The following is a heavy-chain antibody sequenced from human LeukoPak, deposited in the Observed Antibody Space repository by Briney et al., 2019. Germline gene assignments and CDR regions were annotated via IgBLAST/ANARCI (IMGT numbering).Heavy chain of an antibody. CDR3: ARVDGYDLIPPRFDY. J-gene: IGHJ4*02. CDR1: GFTCSSYA. D-gene: IGHD5-24*01. Sequence: GGSLRRSGAASGFTCSSYAMLWVRQAPGKGLEWVAVISYDGSNKYYADSVKGRFTISRDNSKNTLYLQMNRLRAEDTAVYYCARVDGYDLIPPRFDYWGQGTLVTVSS. CDR2: ISYDGSNK. V-gene: IGHV3-30-3*01.